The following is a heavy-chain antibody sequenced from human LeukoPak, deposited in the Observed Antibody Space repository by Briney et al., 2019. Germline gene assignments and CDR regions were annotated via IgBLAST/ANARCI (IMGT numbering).Heavy chain of an antibody. Sequence: GGSLRLSCAASGFTFSSYAMHWVRQALGKGLEWVAVISYDGSNKYYADSVKGRFTISRDNSKNTLYLQMNSLRAEDTAVYYCARGAAAGIDYWGQGTLVTVSS. V-gene: IGHV3-30-3*01. D-gene: IGHD6-13*01. CDR3: ARGAAAGIDY. CDR1: GFTFSSYA. J-gene: IGHJ4*02. CDR2: ISYDGSNK.